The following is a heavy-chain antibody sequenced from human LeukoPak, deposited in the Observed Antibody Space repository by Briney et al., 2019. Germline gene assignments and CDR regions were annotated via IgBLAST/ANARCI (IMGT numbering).Heavy chain of an antibody. CDR2: INPNSGGT. CDR1: GYTFTGYY. CDR3: ARATDSGFDYFDY. D-gene: IGHD5-12*01. V-gene: IGHV1-2*02. Sequence: GASVTVSCKASGYTFTGYYMHWVRQAPGQGLEWMGWINPNSGGTNYVQKFQGRVTMTRDTSISTAYMELSRLRSDDTAVYYCARATDSGFDYFDYWGQGTLVTVSS. J-gene: IGHJ4*02.